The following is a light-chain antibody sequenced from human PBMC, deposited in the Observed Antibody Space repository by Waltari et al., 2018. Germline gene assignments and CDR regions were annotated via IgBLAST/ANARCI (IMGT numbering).Light chain of an antibody. CDR1: QSVSTNY. V-gene: IGKV3-20*01. Sequence: DIVLTQSPDTLSLSPGDRATLSCRASQSVSTNYLAWYQQKPGQAPRLLIYGASSRATGIPDRFSGSGSGTDFTLTISRLEPEDFAVYYCQQYGSSPRTFGQGTKVEIK. J-gene: IGKJ1*01. CDR3: QQYGSSPRT. CDR2: GAS.